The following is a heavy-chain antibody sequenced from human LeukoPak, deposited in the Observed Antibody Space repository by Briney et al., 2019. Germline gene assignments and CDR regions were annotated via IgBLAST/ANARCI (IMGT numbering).Heavy chain of an antibody. CDR2: IIPIFGTA. D-gene: IGHD6-19*01. CDR3: ARGELRVAGIGGFDY. J-gene: IGHJ4*02. Sequence: SVKVSRKASGGTFSSYAISWVRQAPGQGLEWMGGIIPIFGTANYAQKFQGRVTITTDESTSTAYMELSSLRSEDTAVYYCARGELRVAGIGGFDYWGQGTLVTVSS. CDR1: GGTFSSYA. V-gene: IGHV1-69*05.